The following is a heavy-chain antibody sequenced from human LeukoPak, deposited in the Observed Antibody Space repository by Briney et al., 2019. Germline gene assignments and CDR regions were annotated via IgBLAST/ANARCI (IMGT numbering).Heavy chain of an antibody. V-gene: IGHV3-30*18. Sequence: GRSLRLSCAASGFTFSSHGMHWVRQAPGRGLEWVAVIANDGRYKKYAESVKGRFTISRDNSKNTLYLQMNSLRAEDTAVYFCAKDGRVAAAAYYFDYWGQGTLATVCS. CDR1: GFTFSSHG. J-gene: IGHJ4*02. CDR3: AKDGRVAAAAYYFDY. CDR2: IANDGRYK. D-gene: IGHD6-13*01.